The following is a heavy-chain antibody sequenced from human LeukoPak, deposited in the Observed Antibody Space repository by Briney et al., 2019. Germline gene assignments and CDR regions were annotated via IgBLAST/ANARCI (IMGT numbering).Heavy chain of an antibody. CDR1: GAFITSYW. V-gene: IGHV5-51*01. Sequence: AAALMISCKAAGAFITSYWSGWGRQMARKGLELMGIIYPGGSDNRHSPSFQSETTISADKSISTSSLLWSSSQASDTAMYYCASQRTAAADPDAFDIWGQGTMVTVSS. CDR2: IYPGGSDN. J-gene: IGHJ3*02. CDR3: ASQRTAAADPDAFDI. D-gene: IGHD6-13*01.